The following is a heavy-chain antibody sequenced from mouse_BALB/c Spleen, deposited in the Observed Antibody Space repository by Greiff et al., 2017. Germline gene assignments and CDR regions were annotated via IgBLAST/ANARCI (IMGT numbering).Heavy chain of an antibody. V-gene: IGHV1-28*01. CDR2: IDPFNGGT. D-gene: IGHD1-1*01. Sequence: EVQLQQSGPELMKPGASVKISCKASGYSFTSYYMHWVKQSHGKSLEWIGYIDPFNGGTSYNQKFKGKATLTVDKSSSTAYMNLSSLTSEDSAVYYCAREVTTGFAYWGQGTLVTVAA. J-gene: IGHJ3*01. CDR1: GYSFTSYY. CDR3: AREVTTGFAY.